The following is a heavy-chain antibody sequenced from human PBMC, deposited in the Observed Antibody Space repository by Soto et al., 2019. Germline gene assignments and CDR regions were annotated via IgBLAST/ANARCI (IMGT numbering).Heavy chain of an antibody. V-gene: IGHV1-2*04. CDR2: INPNSGGT. Sequence: ASVKVSCKASGYTFTGYYMHWVRQAPGQGLEWMGWINPNSGGTNYAQKFQGWVTMTRDTSISTAYMELSRLRSDDTAVYYCARGGFSSSPHYDYYYGMDVWRQGTTVTASS. CDR1: GYTFTGYY. D-gene: IGHD6-13*01. J-gene: IGHJ6*01. CDR3: ARGGFSSSPHYDYYYGMDV.